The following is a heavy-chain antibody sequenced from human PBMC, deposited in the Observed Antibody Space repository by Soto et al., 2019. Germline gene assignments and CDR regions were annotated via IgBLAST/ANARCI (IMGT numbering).Heavy chain of an antibody. Sequence: ASVKVSCKASGYTFTSYAMHWVRQAPGQRLEWMGWINAGNGNTKYSQKFQGRVTITRDTSASTAYMELSSLRSEDTAVYYCARGRRYYYDSSGYYYVGFCDYWGQGTLVTFSS. V-gene: IGHV1-3*01. CDR2: INAGNGNT. CDR1: GYTFTSYA. J-gene: IGHJ4*02. CDR3: ARGRRYYYDSSGYYYVGFCDY. D-gene: IGHD3-22*01.